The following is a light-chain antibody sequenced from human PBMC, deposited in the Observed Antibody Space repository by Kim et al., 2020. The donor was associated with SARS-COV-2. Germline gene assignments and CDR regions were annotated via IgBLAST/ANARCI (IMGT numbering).Light chain of an antibody. V-gene: IGLV2-8*01. CDR3: SSYASSNNLGV. CDR2: EVS. Sequence: QSVTIAGSGTSSDVVAYNYVAWYQQHPGQAPKLMIYEVSKRPSGVPDRFSGSKSGNTASLTVSGLQAEDEADYYCSSYASSNNLGVFGTGTKVTVL. CDR1: SSDVVAYNY. J-gene: IGLJ1*01.